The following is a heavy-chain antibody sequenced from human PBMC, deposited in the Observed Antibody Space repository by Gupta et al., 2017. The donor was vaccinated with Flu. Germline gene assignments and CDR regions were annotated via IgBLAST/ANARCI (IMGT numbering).Heavy chain of an antibody. CDR2: ISGSGGST. D-gene: IGHD1-1*01. Sequence: EVQLLESGGGLVQPGGSLRLSCAASGFTFSSYAMSWVRQAPGKGLEWVSAISGSGGSTYYADSVKGRFTISRDNSKNTLYLQMNSLRAEDTAVYYCAKSRPQTLGTPRGYFDYWGQGTLVTVSS. J-gene: IGHJ4*02. V-gene: IGHV3-23*01. CDR1: GFTFSSYA. CDR3: AKSRPQTLGTPRGYFDY.